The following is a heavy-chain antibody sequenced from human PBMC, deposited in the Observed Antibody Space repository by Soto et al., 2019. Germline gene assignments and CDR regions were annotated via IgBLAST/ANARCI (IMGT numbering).Heavy chain of an antibody. Sequence: SGPTLVNPTETLTLTFTVSGFSLTTFKICVSWTRHPPGKALEWLAHIFSDNERSYSTSLQGRLTISKDTSGSQVVLSMTNVDPVDTATYYCARMNVDSYQFYYAMDVWGQGTTVTVSS. CDR1: GFSLTTFKIC. J-gene: IGHJ6*02. V-gene: IGHV2-26*01. CDR3: ARMNVDSYQFYYAMDV. CDR2: IFSDNER. D-gene: IGHD4-17*01.